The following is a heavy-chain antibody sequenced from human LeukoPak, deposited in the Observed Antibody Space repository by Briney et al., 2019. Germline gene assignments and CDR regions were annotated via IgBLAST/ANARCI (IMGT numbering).Heavy chain of an antibody. V-gene: IGHV4-4*07. D-gene: IGHD5-18*01. J-gene: IGHJ6*03. CDR2: IFTSGIT. Sequence: SETLSLTCTVSGGSISIYYWNWIRQPAGKGLEWIGRIFTSGITNYNPSLMSRVIMSVDTSKNQFSLKVSSVTAADTAVYYCARVGYSFSINDWSRTGLGAYPTKYYYYMDVWGKGTTVTVSS. CDR1: GGSISIYY. CDR3: ARVGYSFSINDWSRTGLGAYPTKYYYYMDV.